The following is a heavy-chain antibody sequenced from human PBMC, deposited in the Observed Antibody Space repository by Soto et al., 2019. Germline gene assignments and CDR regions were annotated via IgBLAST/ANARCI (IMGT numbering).Heavy chain of an antibody. CDR2: IYYSGST. Sequence: PSETLSLTCTVSGGSISSGGYYWSWIRQHPGKGLEWIGYIYYSGSTYYNPSLKSRVTISRDNSKSTLYLQMGSLRAEDMAVYYCARGGRGYEFDYWGQGTLVTVSS. D-gene: IGHD5-12*01. J-gene: IGHJ4*02. CDR3: ARGGRGYEFDY. CDR1: GGSISSGGYY. V-gene: IGHV4-31*03.